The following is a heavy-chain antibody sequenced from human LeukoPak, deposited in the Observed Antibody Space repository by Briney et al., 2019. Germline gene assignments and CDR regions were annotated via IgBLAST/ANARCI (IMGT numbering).Heavy chain of an antibody. CDR1: GDSISSSSHY. Sequence: SETLSLTCTVSGDSISSSSHYWGWIRQPPGKGPEWIGSIDHSGSTYYNPSLKSRLTISLDTSKNQFSLKLTSVTAADTALYYCATDKGHFDVDYWGQGTLVTVSS. D-gene: IGHD3-9*01. V-gene: IGHV4-39*07. CDR3: ATDKGHFDVDY. CDR2: IDHSGST. J-gene: IGHJ4*02.